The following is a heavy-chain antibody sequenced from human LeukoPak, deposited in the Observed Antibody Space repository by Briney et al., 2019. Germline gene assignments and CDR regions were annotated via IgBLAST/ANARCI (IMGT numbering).Heavy chain of an antibody. CDR1: GFTFSSYA. Sequence: GGSLRLSCAASGFTFSSYAMSWVRQAPGKGLEWVSRVGGSGVSTYYADSVKGRFTISRDNSKNTLYLQMSSLRAEDTAVYYCAENNDFDYWGQGTLVTVSS. V-gene: IGHV3-23*01. D-gene: IGHD2-8*01. CDR2: VGGSGVST. CDR3: AENNDFDY. J-gene: IGHJ4*02.